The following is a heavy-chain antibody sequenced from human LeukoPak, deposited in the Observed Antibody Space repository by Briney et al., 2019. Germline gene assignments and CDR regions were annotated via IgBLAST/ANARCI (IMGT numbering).Heavy chain of an antibody. Sequence: SETLSLTCTVSGGSISSYYWSWIRQPAGKGLEWIGRIYTSGSTNYNPSLKSRVTMSVDTSKNQFSLKLSSVTAADTAVYYCARDSCIVGPCYLDYWGQGTPVTVSS. CDR3: ARDSCIVGPCYLDY. D-gene: IGHD2-15*01. CDR2: IYTSGST. CDR1: GGSISSYY. J-gene: IGHJ4*02. V-gene: IGHV4-4*07.